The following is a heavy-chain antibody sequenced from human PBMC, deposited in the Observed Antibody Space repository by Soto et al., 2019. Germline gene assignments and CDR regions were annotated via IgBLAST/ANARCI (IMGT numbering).Heavy chain of an antibody. V-gene: IGHV3-11*01. CDR1: GFTFSDYY. Sequence: GGSLRLSCAASGFTFSDYYMSWIRQAPGKGLEWVSYISSSGSTIYYADSVKGRFTISRDKAKNSLYLQMNSLRAEDTAVYYCARDRQETYDFWSGYPPYYYYYMDVWGKGTTVTVSS. CDR2: ISSSGSTI. D-gene: IGHD3-3*01. CDR3: ARDRQETYDFWSGYPPYYYYYMDV. J-gene: IGHJ6*03.